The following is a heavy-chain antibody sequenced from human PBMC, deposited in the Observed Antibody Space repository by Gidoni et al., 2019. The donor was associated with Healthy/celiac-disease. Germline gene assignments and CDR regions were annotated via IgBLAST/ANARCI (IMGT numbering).Heavy chain of an antibody. D-gene: IGHD3-22*01. Sequence: EVQLLESGGGLVQPGGSLRLSCAASGFTFSSYAMSWVRQAPGKGLEWVSAISGSGGSTYYADSVKGRFTISRDNSKNTLYLQMNSLRAEDTAVYYCAKDGAPKYYYDSSGPGNWFDPWGQGTLVTVSS. J-gene: IGHJ5*02. CDR2: ISGSGGST. CDR3: AKDGAPKYYYDSSGPGNWFDP. CDR1: GFTFSSYA. V-gene: IGHV3-23*01.